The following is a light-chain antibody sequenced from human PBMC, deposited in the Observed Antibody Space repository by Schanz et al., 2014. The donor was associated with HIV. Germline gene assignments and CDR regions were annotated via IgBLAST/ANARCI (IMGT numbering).Light chain of an antibody. J-gene: IGKJ4*01. CDR3: QQTNSFPLT. CDR1: HSVSSSY. V-gene: IGKV3-20*01. Sequence: EIVLTQSPGTLSLSPGERATLSCRASHSVSSSYLAWYQQKPGQAPRLLIYGASNRATGIPARFSGSGSGTDFTLTISSLEPEDVATYYCQQTNSFPLTFGGGTKVEIK. CDR2: GAS.